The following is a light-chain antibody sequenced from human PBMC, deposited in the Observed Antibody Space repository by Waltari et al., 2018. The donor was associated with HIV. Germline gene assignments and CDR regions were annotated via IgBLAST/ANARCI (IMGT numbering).Light chain of an antibody. V-gene: IGKV1-9*01. CDR1: QDISTY. CDR2: GAS. CDR3: QQLHSFPLI. Sequence: SFLSSHVGDRVTISCRASQDISTYLAWYQQKPGEVPKLLIHGASTLHRGVTSRFSGSGSGTDFTLTIKNLRPEDFAIYYCQQLHSFPLIFGGGTKVE. J-gene: IGKJ4*01.